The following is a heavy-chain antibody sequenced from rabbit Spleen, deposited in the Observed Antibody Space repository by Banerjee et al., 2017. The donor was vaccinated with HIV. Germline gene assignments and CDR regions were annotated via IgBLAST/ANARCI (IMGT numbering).Heavy chain of an antibody. CDR2: IYAGSGST. CDR1: RFSYSSNYY. CDR3: ARQDGSIYSPFNL. V-gene: IGHV1S43*01. J-gene: IGHJ4*01. Sequence: QEQLVESGGGLVKPGASLTLTCKASRFSYSSNYYMCWVRQAPGKGLEWVACIYAGSGSTYYATWVSGRFTISRSTSLNTVTLQMTSLTAADTATYFCARQDGSIYSPFNLWGPGTLVTVS. D-gene: IGHD8-1*01.